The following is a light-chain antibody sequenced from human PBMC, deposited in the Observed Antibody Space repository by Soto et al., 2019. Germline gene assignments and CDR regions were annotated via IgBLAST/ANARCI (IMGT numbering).Light chain of an antibody. J-gene: IGKJ2*01. CDR1: QSISSR. Sequence: DIQMTQSPSTLSASVGDRVTITCRASQSISSRLAWYQKKPGKAPKLLIYDALNLESGVPSRFSGSGSGTEFTLSIGSLHPADFPTYYCQQYDTYFRSTFGQGTKLEIK. CDR3: QQYDTYFRST. CDR2: DAL. V-gene: IGKV1-5*01.